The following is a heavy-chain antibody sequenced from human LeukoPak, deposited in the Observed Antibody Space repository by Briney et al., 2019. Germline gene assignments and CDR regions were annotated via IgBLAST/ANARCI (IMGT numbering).Heavy chain of an antibody. V-gene: IGHV3-74*01. CDR2: INSDGSST. CDR3: ARDTYLWFGESNDYMDV. Sequence: GGSLRLSCAASGFTFSSYWMHWVRQAPGKGLVWASRINSDGSSTSYADSVKGRFTISRDNAKNTLYLQMNSLRGEDTAVYYCARDTYLWFGESNDYMDVWGKGTTVTVSS. J-gene: IGHJ6*03. D-gene: IGHD3-10*01. CDR1: GFTFSSYW.